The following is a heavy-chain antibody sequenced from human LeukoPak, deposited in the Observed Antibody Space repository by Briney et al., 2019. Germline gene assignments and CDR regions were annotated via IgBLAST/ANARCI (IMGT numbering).Heavy chain of an antibody. CDR2: ISPYTTKT. Sequence: ASVKVSCKASGYSFSSHDINWVRQATGQGLEWMGWISPYTTKTNYAQSLQGRVTMTTDTSTSTAYMELRSLRSDDTAVYYCAREGGVGPTAPPDYYSYQMDVWGKGTTVTVSS. J-gene: IGHJ6*03. CDR3: AREGGVGPTAPPDYYSYQMDV. CDR1: GYSFSSHD. D-gene: IGHD1-26*01. V-gene: IGHV1-18*01.